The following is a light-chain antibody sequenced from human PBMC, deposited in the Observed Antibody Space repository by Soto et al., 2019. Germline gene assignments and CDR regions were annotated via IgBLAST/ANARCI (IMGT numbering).Light chain of an antibody. Sequence: QSALTQPASVSGSPGQSITISCTGTRSDIGAYNFVSWYQQHPGEVPKLMLYDVNVRPSGVSNRFSGSKSSNTASLTISGLQAEDEADYYCTSWTTSTTMIFGGGTQLTVL. CDR3: TSWTTSTTMI. V-gene: IGLV2-14*03. CDR2: DVN. J-gene: IGLJ2*01. CDR1: RSDIGAYNF.